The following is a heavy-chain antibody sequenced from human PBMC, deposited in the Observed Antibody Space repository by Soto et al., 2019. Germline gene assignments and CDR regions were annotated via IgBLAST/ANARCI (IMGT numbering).Heavy chain of an antibody. CDR2: INPSGGHT. CDR3: ARGGPVVVVTAAFDY. D-gene: IGHD2-21*02. J-gene: IGHJ4*02. V-gene: IGHV1-46*01. Sequence: QVQLMQSGAEVKKPGASVKVSCKASGNTFTNYYIHWVRQAPGQGLEWMGTINPSGGHTTYAQKFLGRVTMTRDTSTSTLYMELTSLRSEDTAVYYCARGGPVVVVTAAFDYWGQGTLVTVSS. CDR1: GNTFTNYY.